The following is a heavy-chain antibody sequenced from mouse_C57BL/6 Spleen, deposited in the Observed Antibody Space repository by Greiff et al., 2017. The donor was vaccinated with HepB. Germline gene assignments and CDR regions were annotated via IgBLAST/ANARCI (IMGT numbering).Heavy chain of an antibody. CDR2: ISGGGGNT. V-gene: IGHV5-9*01. CDR1: GFTFSSYT. Sequence: DVMLVESGGGLVKPGGSLKLSCAASGFTFSSYTMSWVRQTPEKRLEWVATISGGGGNTYYPDSVKGRFTISRDNAKNTLYLQMSSLRSEDTALYYCARRNWGYWYFDVWGTGTTVTVSS. D-gene: IGHD4-1*01. CDR3: ARRNWGYWYFDV. J-gene: IGHJ1*03.